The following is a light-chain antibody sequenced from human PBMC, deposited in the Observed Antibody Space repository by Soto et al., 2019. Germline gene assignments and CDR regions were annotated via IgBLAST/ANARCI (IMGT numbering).Light chain of an antibody. CDR2: DVS. J-gene: IGLJ1*01. V-gene: IGLV2-11*01. CDR1: SSDVGGYKY. CDR3: CSYAGSYYV. Sequence: QSALTQPRSVSGSPGQSVTISCTGTSSDVGGYKYVSWYQQHPGKAPKLMIYDVSKRPSGVPDRFSGSKSGSTASLTISGLQAEDEADYYCCSYAGSYYVFGTGTKVTVL.